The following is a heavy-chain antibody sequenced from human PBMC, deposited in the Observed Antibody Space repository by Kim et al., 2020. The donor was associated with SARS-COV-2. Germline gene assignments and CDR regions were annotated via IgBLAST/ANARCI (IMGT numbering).Heavy chain of an antibody. CDR2: IYYSGST. CDR1: GGSISSSSYY. V-gene: IGHV4-39*07. J-gene: IGHJ6*02. CDR3: ASLSGYYYYGMDV. D-gene: IGHD2-15*01. Sequence: SETLSLTCTVSGGSISSSSYYWGWIRQPPGKGLEWIGSIYYSGSTYYNPSLKSRVTISVDTSKNQFSLKLSSVTAADTAVYYCASLSGYYYYGMDVWGQGTTVTVSS.